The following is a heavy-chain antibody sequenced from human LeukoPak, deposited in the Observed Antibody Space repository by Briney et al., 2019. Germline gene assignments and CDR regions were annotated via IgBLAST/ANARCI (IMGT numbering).Heavy chain of an antibody. CDR3: ARAGYYDSSGYFDY. D-gene: IGHD3-22*01. J-gene: IGHJ4*02. Sequence: SETLSLTCAVSGGSISSYYWSWVRQPPGKGLEWIGYIYYSGGTNYNPSLKSRVTISVDTSKNQFSLKLSSVTAADTAVYYCARAGYYDSSGYFDYWGQGTLVTVSS. CDR2: IYYSGGT. V-gene: IGHV4-59*01. CDR1: GGSISSYY.